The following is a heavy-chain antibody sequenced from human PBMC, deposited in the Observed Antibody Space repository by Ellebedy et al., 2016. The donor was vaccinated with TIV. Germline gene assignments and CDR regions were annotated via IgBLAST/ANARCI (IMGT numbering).Heavy chain of an antibody. D-gene: IGHD2-15*01. Sequence: ASVKVSCKASGGTFSSYAISWVRQAPGQGLEWMGGIIPIFGTANYAQKFQGRVTITADESTSTAYMELSSLRSEDTAVYYCARDPLDGLYCSGGSCYSDYWGQGTLVTVSS. J-gene: IGHJ4*02. CDR2: IIPIFGTA. CDR3: ARDPLDGLYCSGGSCYSDY. CDR1: GGTFSSYA. V-gene: IGHV1-69*13.